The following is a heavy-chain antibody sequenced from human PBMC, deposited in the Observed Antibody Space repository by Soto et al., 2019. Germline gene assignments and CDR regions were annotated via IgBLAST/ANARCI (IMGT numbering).Heavy chain of an antibody. CDR1: GFIFSSYS. Sequence: EVHLVESGGGLVQPGGSLRLSCAASGFIFSSYSMNWVRQAPGKGLEWVSSISSSSSTISYGDSVKGRFTISRDNAKNSLYLQMNSLRDEDTAVYYCARVRGYSLDSWGQGTLVTVSS. J-gene: IGHJ4*02. D-gene: IGHD5-18*01. CDR3: ARVRGYSLDS. V-gene: IGHV3-48*02. CDR2: ISSSSSTI.